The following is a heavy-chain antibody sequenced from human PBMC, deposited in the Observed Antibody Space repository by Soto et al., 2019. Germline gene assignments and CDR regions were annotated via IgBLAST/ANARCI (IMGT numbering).Heavy chain of an antibody. CDR3: ARGGYFDSSNYLAY. Sequence: ASVKVSCKASGYTFTSYGINWVRQAPGRGLEWMGWINPGNGNTKYSQQFQGRVIIDRDTSASTAYMELSSLRSEDTAVYYCARGGYFDSSNYLAYWGLGTLVTV. V-gene: IGHV1-3*01. CDR1: GYTFTSYG. D-gene: IGHD3-22*01. J-gene: IGHJ4*02. CDR2: INPGNGNT.